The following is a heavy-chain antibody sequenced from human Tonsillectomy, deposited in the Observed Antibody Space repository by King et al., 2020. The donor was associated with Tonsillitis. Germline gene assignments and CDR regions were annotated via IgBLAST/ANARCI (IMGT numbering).Heavy chain of an antibody. V-gene: IGHV3-73*01. D-gene: IGHD7-27*01. J-gene: IGHJ4*02. Sequence: VQLVESGGGLVQPGGSLKLSCAASGFTFSGSAMHWVRQASGKGLEWVGGIRSKANSYATAYAASVKGRFTISRDDSKNTAYLQMNSLKTEDTAVYYCTRSETGVFDYWGQGTLVTVSS. CDR1: GFTFSGSA. CDR2: IRSKANSYAT. CDR3: TRSETGVFDY.